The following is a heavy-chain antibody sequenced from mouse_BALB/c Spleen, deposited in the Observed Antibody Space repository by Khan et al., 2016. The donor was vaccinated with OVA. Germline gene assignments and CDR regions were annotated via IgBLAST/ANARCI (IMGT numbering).Heavy chain of an antibody. J-gene: IGHJ3*01. V-gene: IGHV1-4*01. Sequence: QVHVKQSGAELARPGASVKMSCKASGYTFTSYTIHWIKKRPGQGLEWIGYINPSNDYTNYNQKFKDKATLTKDKSSTTANLRLSSLTSDDSAVYNCVRDGAYHRNDGWFAYWGQGTLVTVSA. D-gene: IGHD2-14*01. CDR2: INPSNDYT. CDR3: VRDGAYHRNDGWFAY. CDR1: GYTFTSYT.